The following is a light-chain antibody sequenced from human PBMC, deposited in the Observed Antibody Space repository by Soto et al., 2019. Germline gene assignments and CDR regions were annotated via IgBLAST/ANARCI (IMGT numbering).Light chain of an antibody. V-gene: IGLV2-14*03. CDR2: DVS. CDR3: SSYTSSSTYV. J-gene: IGLJ1*01. CDR1: SSEVGGYNY. Sequence: QSVLTQPASVSGSPGQSITISCTGTSSEVGGYNYVSWYQQQHPGKAPKLLIFDVSNRPSGVSNRFSGSKSANTASLTISGLQSEDEADYYCSSYTSSSTYVFGTGTKVTVL.